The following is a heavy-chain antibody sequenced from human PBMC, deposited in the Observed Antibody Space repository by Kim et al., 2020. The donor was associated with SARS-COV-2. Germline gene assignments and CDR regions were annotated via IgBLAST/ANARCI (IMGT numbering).Heavy chain of an antibody. V-gene: IGHV4-39*01. CDR1: GGSISSSSYY. D-gene: IGHD3-9*01. CDR3: ARHFSAGYSQGWFDP. CDR2: IYYSGST. J-gene: IGHJ5*02. Sequence: SETLSLTCTVSGGSISSSSYYWGWIRQPPGKGLEWIGSIYYSGSTYYNPSLKSRVTISVDTSKNQFSLKLSSVTAADTAVYYCARHFSAGYSQGWFDPWGQGTLVTVSS.